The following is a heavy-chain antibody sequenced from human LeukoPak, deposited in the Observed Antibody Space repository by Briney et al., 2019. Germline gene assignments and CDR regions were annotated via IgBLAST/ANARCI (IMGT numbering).Heavy chain of an antibody. CDR2: IRSSGSDT. D-gene: IGHD6-19*01. CDR1: GFTFSDYH. V-gene: IGHV3-11*03. CDR3: ARAIAVTPWYFDL. J-gene: IGHJ2*01. Sequence: KPGGSLRLSCAASGFTFSDYHMSWIRQAPGKGLEWISYIRSSGSDTSYADSVRGRFTISRDNAKNSLYLQMNSLRAEDTAVYYCARAIAVTPWYFDLWGRGTLVTVSS.